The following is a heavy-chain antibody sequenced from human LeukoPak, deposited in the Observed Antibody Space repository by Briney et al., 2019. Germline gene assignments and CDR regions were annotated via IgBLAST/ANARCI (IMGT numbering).Heavy chain of an antibody. J-gene: IGHJ4*02. D-gene: IGHD3-10*01. V-gene: IGHV3-30*04. CDR1: GFTFSSYA. CDR3: ARAGRGYFDY. Sequence: GRSLRLSCAASGFTFSSYAMHWVRQAPGKGLEWVAVISYDGSNKYYADSVMGRFTISRDNSKNTLYLQMNSLRAEDTAVYYCARAGRGYFDYWGQGTLVTVSS. CDR2: ISYDGSNK.